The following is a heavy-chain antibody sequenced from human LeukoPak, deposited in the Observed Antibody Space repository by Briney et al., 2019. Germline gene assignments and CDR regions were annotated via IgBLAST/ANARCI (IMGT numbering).Heavy chain of an antibody. D-gene: IGHD3-10*01. Sequence: GGSLRLSCAASGFTFSSYGMHWVRQAPGKGLEWVAVIWYDGSNKYYADSVKGRFTISRDNSKNTLYLQMNSLRAEDTAVYYCARTMVRGGYYYYMDVWGKGTTVTVSS. CDR2: IWYDGSNK. J-gene: IGHJ6*03. V-gene: IGHV3-33*01. CDR3: ARTMVRGGYYYYMDV. CDR1: GFTFSSYG.